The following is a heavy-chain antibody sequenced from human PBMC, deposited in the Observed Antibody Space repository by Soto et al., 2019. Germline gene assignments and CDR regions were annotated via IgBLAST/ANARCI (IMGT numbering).Heavy chain of an antibody. CDR1: GGSISSGGYY. J-gene: IGHJ6*03. CDR3: ARSLELELLLKPRGYYMDV. D-gene: IGHD1-7*01. Sequence: QVQLQESGPGLVKPSQTLSLTCTVSGGSISSGGYYWSWIRQHPGKGLEWIGYIYYSGSTYYNPSLKSRVTISVDTSKTQFSLKLSSVTAADTAVYYCARSLELELLLKPRGYYMDVWGKGTTVTVSS. V-gene: IGHV4-31*03. CDR2: IYYSGST.